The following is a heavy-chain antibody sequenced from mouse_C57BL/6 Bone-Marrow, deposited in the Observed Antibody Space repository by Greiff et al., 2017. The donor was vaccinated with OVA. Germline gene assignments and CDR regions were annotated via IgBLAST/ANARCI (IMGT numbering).Heavy chain of an antibody. CDR1: GFSLTSYG. D-gene: IGHD2-4*01. CDR2: IWRDGST. CDR3: ARHGYDYDGYYFDY. J-gene: IGHJ2*01. V-gene: IGHV2-6-1*01. Sequence: VKLMESGPGLVAPSQSLSITCTVSGFSLTSYGVHWVRQPPGKGLEWLVVIWRDGSTTYNSALKSRLSISKDNSKSQVFLKMNSLQTDDTAMYYGARHGYDYDGYYFDYWGQGTTLTVSS.